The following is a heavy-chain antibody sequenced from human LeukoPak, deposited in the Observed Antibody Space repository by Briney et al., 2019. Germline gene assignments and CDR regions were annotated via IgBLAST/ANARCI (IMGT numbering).Heavy chain of an antibody. Sequence: PSETLSLTCTVSGGSISSSSYNWGWIRQPPGKGLEWIGTTYYSGNAHYNPSLESRVTISVDTSKNQFSLMLSSVTASDTAVYYCASRRLRPERFDYWGQGALVTVSS. CDR2: TYYSGNA. J-gene: IGHJ4*02. V-gene: IGHV4-39*01. CDR3: ASRRLRPERFDY. D-gene: IGHD4-17*01. CDR1: GGSISSSSYN.